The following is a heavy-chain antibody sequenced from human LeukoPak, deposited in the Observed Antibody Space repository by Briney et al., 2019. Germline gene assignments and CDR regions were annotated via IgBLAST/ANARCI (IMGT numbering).Heavy chain of an antibody. V-gene: IGHV3-21*01. CDR3: AVGGYSYGTPED. Sequence: PGGSLRLSCAASGFTFSSYSMNWVRQAPGKGLEWVSSISSSSSYIYYADSVKGRFTISRDNAKNSLYLQMNSLRAEDTAVYYCAVGGYSYGTPEDWGQGTLVTVSS. D-gene: IGHD5-18*01. J-gene: IGHJ4*02. CDR1: GFTFSSYS. CDR2: ISSSSSYI.